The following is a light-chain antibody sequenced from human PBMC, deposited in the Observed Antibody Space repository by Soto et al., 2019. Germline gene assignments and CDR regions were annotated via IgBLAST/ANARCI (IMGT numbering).Light chain of an antibody. Sequence: EIVMTQSPATLSVSPGERATLSCRASQRVSSNLAWYQQNPGQAPRRLIYGASTRAPGVPARFSGSGSAPDFTRTISGLQSDDFAVYYCQQYYKLPFTFGPGTKVDIK. V-gene: IGKV3-15*01. CDR2: GAS. CDR3: QQYYKLPFT. CDR1: QRVSSN. J-gene: IGKJ3*01.